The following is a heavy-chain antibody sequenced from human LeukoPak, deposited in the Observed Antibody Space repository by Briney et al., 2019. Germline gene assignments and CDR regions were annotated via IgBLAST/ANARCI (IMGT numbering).Heavy chain of an antibody. CDR1: GFSFTNAW. D-gene: IGHD2-8*01. CDR3: TTEANVPMVYGILDY. Sequence: KSGGSLRLSCAASGFSFTNAWMSWVRQAPGKGPDCVGYIKDRADGGTAGYAAPVKGRFTISRDDSKNTLYLQMNSLKTEDTAVYYCTTEANVPMVYGILDYWGQGTLVTVSS. CDR2: IKDRADGGTA. V-gene: IGHV3-15*01. J-gene: IGHJ4*02.